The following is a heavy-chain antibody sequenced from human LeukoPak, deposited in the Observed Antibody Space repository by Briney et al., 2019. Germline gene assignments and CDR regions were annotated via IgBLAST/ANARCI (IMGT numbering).Heavy chain of an antibody. V-gene: IGHV4-59*08. Sequence: SETLSLTCTVSGGSFSSYYWSWIRQPPGQGLEWIGYIFYSGSTNYNPSLKGRVTISVDTSKNQFSLKLSSVTAADTAVYYCAGMAATYDFDYWGQGTLVTVSS. CDR2: IFYSGST. J-gene: IGHJ4*02. CDR1: GGSFSSYY. CDR3: AGMAATYDFDY. D-gene: IGHD2-15*01.